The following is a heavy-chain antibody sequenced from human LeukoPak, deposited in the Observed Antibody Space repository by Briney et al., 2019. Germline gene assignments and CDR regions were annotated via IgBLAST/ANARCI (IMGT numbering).Heavy chain of an antibody. CDR2: IDWDDDK. J-gene: IGHJ4*02. D-gene: IGHD4-17*01. CDR3: ARAFPTVTTFDY. CDR1: GFSLGTSGMC. V-gene: IGHV2-70*11. Sequence: SGPMLVKPTQTLTLTCTFSGFSLGTSGMCVSWIRQPPGKALEWLARIDWDDDKYYRTSLQTRLTISKDTSKNQVVLTMTNMDPVDTATYYCARAFPTVTTFDYWGQGTLVTVSS.